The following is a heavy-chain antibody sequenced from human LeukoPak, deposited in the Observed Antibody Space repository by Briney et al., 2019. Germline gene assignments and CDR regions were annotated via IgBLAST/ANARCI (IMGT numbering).Heavy chain of an antibody. CDR2: ISYDGSNK. J-gene: IGHJ4*02. D-gene: IGHD6-13*01. CDR3: ARDSSIAAAEYYFDY. CDR1: GFTFSSYA. Sequence: GRSLRLSCAASGFTFSSYAMHWVRQAPGKGLEWVAVISYDGSNKYYADFVKGRFTISRDNSKNTLYLQMNSLRAEDTAVYYCARDSSIAAAEYYFDYWGQGTLVTVSS. V-gene: IGHV3-30*04.